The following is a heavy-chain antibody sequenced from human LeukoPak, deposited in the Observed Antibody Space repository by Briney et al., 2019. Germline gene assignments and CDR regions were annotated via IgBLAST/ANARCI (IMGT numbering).Heavy chain of an antibody. CDR3: ARESFSSPGFDY. J-gene: IGHJ4*02. CDR2: IIPIFGTA. Sequence: SVKVSCKASGGTFSSYAISWVRQAPGQGLEWMGGIIPIFGTANYAQKFQGRVTITADKSTSTAYMELSSLRSEDTAVHYCARESFSSPGFDYWGQGTLVTVSS. CDR1: GGTFSSYA. V-gene: IGHV1-69*06. D-gene: IGHD6-6*01.